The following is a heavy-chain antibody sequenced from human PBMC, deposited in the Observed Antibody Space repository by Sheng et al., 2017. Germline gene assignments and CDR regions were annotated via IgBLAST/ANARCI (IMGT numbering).Heavy chain of an antibody. CDR1: DSPSVTMP. V-gene: IGHV3-21*01. CDR2: ISGSGSYI. Sequence: VQLVEVWGRAWSSLGGPVRLSCAASDSPSVTMPCTGSARLQERGWSGSPSISGSGSYIYYADSVKGRFTVSRDNAKNSVYLQMNSLRAEDSAVFYCARGITNFYYMDLWGKGTT. CDR3: ARGITNFYYMDL. J-gene: IGHJ6*03. D-gene: IGHD3-10*01.